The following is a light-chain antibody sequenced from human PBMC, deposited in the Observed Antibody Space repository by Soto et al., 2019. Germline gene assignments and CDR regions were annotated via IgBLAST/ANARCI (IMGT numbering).Light chain of an antibody. J-gene: IGKJ4*01. Sequence: IQMAQSPSSLSSSVGDTFTLTCPASQGISSALAWYQQTPGKAPKLLISHASSLESGVPSRFSGSGSGTDFTLTISSLQPEDFATYHCQQFNTYPTFGGGTKVDIK. CDR2: HAS. CDR1: QGISSA. CDR3: QQFNTYPT. V-gene: IGKV1-13*02.